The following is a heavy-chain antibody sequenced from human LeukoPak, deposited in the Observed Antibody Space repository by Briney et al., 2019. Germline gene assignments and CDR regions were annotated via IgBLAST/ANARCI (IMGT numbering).Heavy chain of an antibody. CDR1: GYTFTSYD. CDR3: ARSYGSGSYFSYYYYYYYMDV. Sequence: ASVKVSCKASGYTFTSYDINWVRQATGQGLECMGWMNPNSGNTGYAQKFQGRVTMTRNTSISTAYMELSSLRSEDTAVYYCARSYGSGSYFSYYYYYYYMDVWGKGTTVTISS. J-gene: IGHJ6*03. CDR2: MNPNSGNT. D-gene: IGHD3-10*01. V-gene: IGHV1-8*01.